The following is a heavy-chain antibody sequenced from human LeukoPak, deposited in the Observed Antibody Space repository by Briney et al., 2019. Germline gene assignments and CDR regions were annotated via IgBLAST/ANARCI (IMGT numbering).Heavy chain of an antibody. D-gene: IGHD6-13*01. CDR1: GGSLSSCY. Sequence: SETLSLTCTVSGGSLSSCYWSWIRQPPGKGLEWIGYIFYTGSTNYNPSLKSRVTISVDTSKNQFSLKLSSVTAADTAVYYCAREGTAGYYYGMDVWGQGTTVTVSS. CDR2: IFYTGST. J-gene: IGHJ6*02. V-gene: IGHV4-59*12. CDR3: AREGTAGYYYGMDV.